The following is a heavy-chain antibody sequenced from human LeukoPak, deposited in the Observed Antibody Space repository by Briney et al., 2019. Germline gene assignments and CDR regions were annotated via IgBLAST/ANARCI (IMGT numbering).Heavy chain of an antibody. CDR2: MNPNSGNT. CDR1: GYTFTSYD. V-gene: IGHV1-8*03. Sequence: ASVKVSCKASGYTFTSYDINWVRQATGQGLEWMGWMNPNSGNTGYAQKFQGRVTITRNTSISTAYMELSSLRSEDTAVYYCARSKAKVPFDIWGQGTMVTVSS. CDR3: ARSKAKVPFDI. J-gene: IGHJ3*02. D-gene: IGHD5-18*01.